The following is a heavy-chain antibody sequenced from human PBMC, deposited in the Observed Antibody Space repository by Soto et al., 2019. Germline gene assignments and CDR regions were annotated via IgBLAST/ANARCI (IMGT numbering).Heavy chain of an antibody. CDR2: ISNDGSTQ. CDR1: GFTFSNYG. J-gene: IGHJ4*02. D-gene: IGHD1-1*01. V-gene: IGHV3-30*03. Sequence: QVQLVESGGGVVQPGRSLRLSCAASGFTFSNYGVNWVRQPLGKGLEWVAVISNDGSTQYYADSVKGRFTISRDNSKNTLSLQMNSLRAEDTAVYYCHLDEYGDLWGQGTLVTVSS. CDR3: HLDEYGDL.